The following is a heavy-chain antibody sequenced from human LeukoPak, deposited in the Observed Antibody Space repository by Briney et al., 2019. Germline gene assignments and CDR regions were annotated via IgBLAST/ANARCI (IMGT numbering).Heavy chain of an antibody. CDR3: ARDGDYYDSSGYDP. J-gene: IGHJ5*02. V-gene: IGHV3-7*01. Sequence: GGSLRLSCAASGFTFSSYWMSWVRQAPGKGLEWVANIKHDGSEKYYVDSVKGRFTISRDNAKNSLYLQMNSLRAEDTAVYYCARDGDYYDSSGYDPWGQGTLVTVSS. CDR2: IKHDGSEK. D-gene: IGHD3-22*01. CDR1: GFTFSSYW.